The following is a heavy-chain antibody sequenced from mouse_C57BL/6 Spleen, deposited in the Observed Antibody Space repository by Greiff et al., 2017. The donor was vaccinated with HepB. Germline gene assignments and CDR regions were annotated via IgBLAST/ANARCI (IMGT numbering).Heavy chain of an antibody. J-gene: IGHJ2*01. CDR3: ARRMVSYFDY. V-gene: IGHV1-81*01. D-gene: IGHD2-10*02. Sequence: VQLQQSGAELARPGASVKLSCKASGYTFTSYGISWVKQRTGQGLEWIGEIYPRSGNTYYNEKFKGKATLTADKSSSTAYMQLSSLTSEDSAVYFCARRMVSYFDYWGQGTTLTVSS. CDR2: IYPRSGNT. CDR1: GYTFTSYG.